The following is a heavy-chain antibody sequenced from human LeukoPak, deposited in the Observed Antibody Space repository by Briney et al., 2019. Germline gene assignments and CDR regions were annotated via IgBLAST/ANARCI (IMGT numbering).Heavy chain of an antibody. Sequence: KPSETLSLTCTVSGGSIISYYWNWIRQPPGKGLEWIGYIYYSGTTNYNPSLTSRVTISVDTSKNQFSLKLSSVTAADTAVYYCARYEAVAGVFDYWGQGTLVTVSS. CDR2: IYYSGTT. CDR3: ARYEAVAGVFDY. CDR1: GGSIISYY. J-gene: IGHJ4*02. D-gene: IGHD6-19*01. V-gene: IGHV4-59*01.